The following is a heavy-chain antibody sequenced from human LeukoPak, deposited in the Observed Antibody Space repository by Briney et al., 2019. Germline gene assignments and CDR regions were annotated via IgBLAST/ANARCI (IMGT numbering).Heavy chain of an antibody. CDR3: ARDFGIAAAGTGDY. CDR2: ISAYNGNT. J-gene: IGHJ4*02. V-gene: IGHV1-18*01. D-gene: IGHD6-13*01. Sequence: ASVKVSCKASGYTFTSYGISWVRQAPGQGLEWMGWISAYNGNTNYAQKLQGRVTMTSDTSTSTAYMELRSLRSDDTAVYYCARDFGIAAAGTGDYWGQGTLVTVSS. CDR1: GYTFTSYG.